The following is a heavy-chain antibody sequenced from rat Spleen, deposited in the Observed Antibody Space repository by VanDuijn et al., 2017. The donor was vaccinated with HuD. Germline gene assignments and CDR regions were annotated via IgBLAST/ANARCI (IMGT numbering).Heavy chain of an antibody. CDR2: ISYDGGST. J-gene: IGHJ3*01. V-gene: IGHV5-20*01. CDR3: ARVGTRVSRFAY. D-gene: IGHD1-4*01. Sequence: EVKLVESGGGLVPPGRSLKLSCAASGFTFSNYGMAWVRQAPTKGLEWVASISYDGGSTYYRDSVKGRFTISRDNAKSSLYLQMDSLRSEDTATYYCARVGTRVSRFAYWGQGTLVTVSS. CDR1: GFTFSNYG.